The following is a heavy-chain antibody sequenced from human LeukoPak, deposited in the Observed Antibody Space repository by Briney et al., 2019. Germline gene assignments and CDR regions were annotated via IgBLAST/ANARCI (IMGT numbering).Heavy chain of an antibody. CDR2: INHSGCT. J-gene: IGHJ4*02. V-gene: IGHV4-34*01. CDR3: ARGGLWLRGFDY. Sequence: SETLSLTCAVYGGSFSGYYWSWIRQPPGKGLEWIGEINHSGCTNYNPSLKSRVTISVDTSKNQFSLKLSSVTAADTAVYYCARGGLWLRGFDYWGQGTLVTVSS. CDR1: GGSFSGYY. D-gene: IGHD5-12*01.